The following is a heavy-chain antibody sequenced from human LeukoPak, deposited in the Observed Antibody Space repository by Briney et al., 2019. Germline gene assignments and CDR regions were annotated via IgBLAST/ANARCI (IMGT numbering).Heavy chain of an antibody. J-gene: IGHJ4*02. CDR2: ISASGSAT. V-gene: IGHV3-23*01. D-gene: IGHD1-7*01. Sequence: GGSLRLSCAASGFIFSNYGMNWVRQAPGKGLEWVAAISASGSATSYADSVRGRFTISRDNSKSTTYLQMNSLRAEDTAVYYCARGSYNWNFPGDYWGQGTLVTVSS. CDR3: ARGSYNWNFPGDY. CDR1: GFIFSNYG.